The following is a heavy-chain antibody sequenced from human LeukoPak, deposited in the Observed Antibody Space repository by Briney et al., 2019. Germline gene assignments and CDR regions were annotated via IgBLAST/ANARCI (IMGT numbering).Heavy chain of an antibody. V-gene: IGHV3-48*04. J-gene: IGHJ4*02. Sequence: GGSLRLSCAASGFTFSSYSMNWVRQAPGKGLEWVSYISSSSSTIYYADSVKGRFTISRDNAKNSLYLQMNSLRAEDTAVYYCAKGSGSYLYYFDYWGQGTLVTVSS. D-gene: IGHD1-26*01. CDR2: ISSSSSTI. CDR3: AKGSGSYLYYFDY. CDR1: GFTFSSYS.